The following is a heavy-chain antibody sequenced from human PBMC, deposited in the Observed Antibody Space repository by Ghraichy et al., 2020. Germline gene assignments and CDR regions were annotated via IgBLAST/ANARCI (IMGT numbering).Heavy chain of an antibody. CDR1: GFTFDDYS. D-gene: IGHD2/OR15-2a*01. J-gene: IGHJ5*01. V-gene: IGHV3-9*01. Sequence: GGSLRLSCAASGFTFDDYSMHWVRQAPGKGLEWVSRINWNGLNVDYADSVRGRFTISRDNAKNSLFLEMNSLRTEDTALYFCAKGPGHNSMDSWGQGTLVIVSS. CDR2: INWNGLNV. CDR3: AKGPGHNSMDS.